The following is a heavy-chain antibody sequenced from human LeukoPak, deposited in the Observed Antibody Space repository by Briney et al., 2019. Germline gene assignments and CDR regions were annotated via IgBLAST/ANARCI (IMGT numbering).Heavy chain of an antibody. CDR1: GDSISRSSSY. V-gene: IGHV4-39*01. CDR3: VRHHLYRGFLVIFDY. Sequence: PSETLSLTCTVSGDSISRSSSYWGWIRQPPGKGLEWIGSFYYSGDTYRGPSLKSRDTISGDTSKNQFSLRLTSVTAADTAVYYCVRHHLYRGFLVIFDYWGQGILVTVSS. CDR2: FYYSGDT. D-gene: IGHD3-16*02. J-gene: IGHJ4*02.